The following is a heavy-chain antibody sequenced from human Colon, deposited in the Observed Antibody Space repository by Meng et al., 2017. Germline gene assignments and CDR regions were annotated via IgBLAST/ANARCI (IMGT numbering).Heavy chain of an antibody. CDR1: GGTISSGEYD. CDR3: ARDRKHYGERGWFDP. V-gene: IGHV4-30-4*01. Sequence: HVLRQQPGQRPGHAYQSHLLPWTVSGGTISSGEYDWSWIRQPPGKGLEWIGYIYYSGSTYSNASLKSRVTISIDRSKNQFSLKLSSVTAADTAVYYCARDRKHYGERGWFDPWGQGTLVTVSS. CDR2: IYYSGST. D-gene: IGHD4-17*01. J-gene: IGHJ5*02.